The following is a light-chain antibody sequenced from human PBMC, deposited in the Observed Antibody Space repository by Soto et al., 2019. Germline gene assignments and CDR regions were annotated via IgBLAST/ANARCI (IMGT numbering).Light chain of an antibody. V-gene: IGKV1-5*01. J-gene: IGKJ1*01. CDR3: QWYNGHSVT. Sequence: LHITQPRSRLAACVGCRVTVNCRSSQSIIRRLAWYQQKPGKAPKLLIYDVSTLQSGVPSRFSGSGSGTDFTLTISSLQPHDFATYFCQWYNGHSVTFGQGAKVDIK. CDR2: DVS. CDR1: QSIIRR.